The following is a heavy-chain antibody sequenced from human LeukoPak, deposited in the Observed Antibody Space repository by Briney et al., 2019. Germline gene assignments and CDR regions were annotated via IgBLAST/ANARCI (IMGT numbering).Heavy chain of an antibody. Sequence: GGSLRLSCAASGFTFSSYSMNWVRQAPGKGLEWVSSISSSSYIYYADSVKGRFTISRDNAKNSLYLQMNSLRAEDTAVYYCARDSGALWFGELSRWFDPWGQGTLVTVSS. CDR2: ISSSSYI. D-gene: IGHD3-10*01. V-gene: IGHV3-21*01. CDR1: GFTFSSYS. J-gene: IGHJ5*02. CDR3: ARDSGALWFGELSRWFDP.